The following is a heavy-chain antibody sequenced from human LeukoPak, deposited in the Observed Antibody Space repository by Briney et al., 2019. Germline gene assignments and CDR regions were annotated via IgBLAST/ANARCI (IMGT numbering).Heavy chain of an antibody. D-gene: IGHD3-22*01. CDR2: IYYSGST. CDR1: GGSISSSSYY. V-gene: IGHV4-39*07. Sequence: SETLSLTCTVSGGSISSSSYYWGWIRQPPGKGLEWIGYIYYSGSTYYNPSLKSRVTISVDTSKNQFSLKLSSVTAADTAVYYCARVVVVDSSGYPAWDYMDVWGKGTTVTISS. CDR3: ARVVVVDSSGYPAWDYMDV. J-gene: IGHJ6*03.